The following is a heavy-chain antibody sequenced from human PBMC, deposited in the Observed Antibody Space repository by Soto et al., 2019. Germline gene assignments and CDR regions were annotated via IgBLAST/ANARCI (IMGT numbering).Heavy chain of an antibody. J-gene: IGHJ4*02. V-gene: IGHV3-21*01. Sequence: GGSLRLSCAASGFTFSSYSMNWVRQAPGKGLEWVSSISSSSSYIYYADSVKGRFTISRDNAKNSLYLQMNSLRAEDTAVYYCARVTSGAVATIDYWGQGTLVTVSS. D-gene: IGHD5-12*01. CDR1: GFTFSSYS. CDR3: ARVTSGAVATIDY. CDR2: ISSSSSYI.